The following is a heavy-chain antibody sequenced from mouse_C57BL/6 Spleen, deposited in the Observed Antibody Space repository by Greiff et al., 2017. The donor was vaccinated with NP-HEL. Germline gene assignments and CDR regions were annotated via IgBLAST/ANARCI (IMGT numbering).Heavy chain of an antibody. V-gene: IGHV1-64*01. Sequence: VQLQQSGAELVKPGASVKLSCKASGYTFTSYWMHWVKQRPGQGLEWIGMIHPNSGSTNYNEKFKSKATLTVDKSSSTAYMQLSSLTSEDSAVYYCARSLNEDYDWDYWGQGTSVTVSS. CDR2: IHPNSGST. D-gene: IGHD2-4*01. J-gene: IGHJ4*01. CDR3: ARSLNEDYDWDY. CDR1: GYTFTSYW.